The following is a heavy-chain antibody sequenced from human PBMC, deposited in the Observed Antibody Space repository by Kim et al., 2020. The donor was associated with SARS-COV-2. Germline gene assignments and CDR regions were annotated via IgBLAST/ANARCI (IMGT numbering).Heavy chain of an antibody. CDR2: IWYDGSNK. J-gene: IGHJ6*01. CDR3: ARVSCGFWCCYARYCYY. V-gene: IGHV3-33*01. Sequence: GGSLRLSCAASGFTFSSYGMNWVRQAPGKGLEWVAVIWYDGSNKYYADSVKGRFTISRDNAKNTLYLQMNSLRAEDTAVYYCARVSCGFWCCYARYCYY. CDR1: GFTFSSYG. D-gene: IGHD3-3*01.